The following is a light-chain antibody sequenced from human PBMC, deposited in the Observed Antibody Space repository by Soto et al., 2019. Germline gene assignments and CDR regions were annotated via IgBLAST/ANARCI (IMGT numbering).Light chain of an antibody. V-gene: IGLV2-11*01. Sequence: QSALTQPRSVSGSPGQSVTFSCIGTRSDIGGYNYVSWYQQHPGKAPKPMIYDVSKRPSGVPDRFSGSKSGNTASLTISGLQAEDEADYYCCSYAGSYTWVFGGGTKLTVL. CDR1: RSDIGGYNY. CDR2: DVS. CDR3: CSYAGSYTWV. J-gene: IGLJ3*02.